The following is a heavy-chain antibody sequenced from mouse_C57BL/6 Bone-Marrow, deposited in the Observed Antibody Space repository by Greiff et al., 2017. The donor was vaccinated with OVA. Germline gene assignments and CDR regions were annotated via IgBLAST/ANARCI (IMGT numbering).Heavy chain of an antibody. CDR3: ARSNGSSLGYWYFDV. CDR2: INPSNGGT. Sequence: VQLQQPGTELVKPGASVQLSCKASGYTFTSYWMHWVKPRPGQGLEWIGNINPSNGGTNYNEKFKSKATLTVDKSSSTAYMQLSSLTSEDSAVYYCARSNGSSLGYWYFDVWGTGTTVTVSS. CDR1: GYTFTSYW. V-gene: IGHV1-53*01. J-gene: IGHJ1*03. D-gene: IGHD1-1*01.